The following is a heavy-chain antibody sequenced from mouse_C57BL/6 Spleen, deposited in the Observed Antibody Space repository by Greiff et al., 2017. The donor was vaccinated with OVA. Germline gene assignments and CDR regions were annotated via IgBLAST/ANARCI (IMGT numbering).Heavy chain of an antibody. CDR3: TRGQLGAYVGILAY. V-gene: IGHV5-9-1*02. CDR2: ISSGGDYI. D-gene: IGHD3-2*01. CDR1: GFTFSSYA. Sequence: EVKVVESGEGLVKPGGSLKLSCAASGFTFSSYAMSWVRQTPEKRLEWVAYISSGGDYIYYADTVKGRFTISRDNARNTLYLQMSSLKSEDTAMYYCTRGQLGAYVGILAYWGQGTLVTVSA. J-gene: IGHJ3*01.